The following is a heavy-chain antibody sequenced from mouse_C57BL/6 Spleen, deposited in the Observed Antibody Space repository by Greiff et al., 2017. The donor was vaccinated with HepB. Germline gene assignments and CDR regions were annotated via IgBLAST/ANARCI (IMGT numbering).Heavy chain of an antibody. CDR2: IDPSDSYT. J-gene: IGHJ2*01. CDR1: GYTFTSYW. Sequence: VQLQQPGAELVRPGPSVKLSCKASGYTFTSYWMHWVKQRPGQGLEWIGVIDPSDSYTNYNQKFKGKATLTVDTSSSTAYMQLSSLTSEDSAVYYCARSYYYGSSYGYFDYWGQGTTLTVSS. V-gene: IGHV1-59*01. CDR3: ARSYYYGSSYGYFDY. D-gene: IGHD1-1*01.